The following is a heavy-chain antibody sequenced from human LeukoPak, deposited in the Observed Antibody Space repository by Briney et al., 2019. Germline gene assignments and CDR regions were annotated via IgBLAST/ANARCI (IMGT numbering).Heavy chain of an antibody. J-gene: IGHJ4*02. V-gene: IGHV3-23*01. D-gene: IGHD3-10*01. Sequence: GGSLRLSCAASGFTFSSYAMSWVRQAPGKGLEWVSAISGSGGSTYYADSVKGRFTISRDNSKNTLYLQMNSLRAEDTAIYYCAAGGSGSYHYWGQGTLVTVSS. CDR2: ISGSGGST. CDR1: GFTFSSYA. CDR3: AAGGSGSYHY.